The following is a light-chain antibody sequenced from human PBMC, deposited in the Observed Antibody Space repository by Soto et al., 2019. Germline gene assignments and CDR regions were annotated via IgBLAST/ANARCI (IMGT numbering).Light chain of an antibody. J-gene: IGKJ1*01. CDR2: GAS. CDR1: QSVSSSY. Sequence: EIVMTQSPATLSLSPGERATLSCRASQSVSSSYLSWYQQKPGQAPRLLIYGASTRATGIPARFSGSGSGTDFTLTISSLQPEDFATYYCQHYNSYSEAFGQGTKVELK. CDR3: QHYNSYSEA. V-gene: IGKV3D-7*01.